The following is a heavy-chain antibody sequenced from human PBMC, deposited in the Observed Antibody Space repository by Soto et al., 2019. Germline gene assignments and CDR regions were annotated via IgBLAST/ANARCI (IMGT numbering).Heavy chain of an antibody. Sequence: ASVKVSCKASGYTFTSYGISWVRQAPGQGLEWMGWISAYNGNTNYAQKLQGRVTMTTDTSTSTAYMELRSLRSDDTAVYYCARAAGTGIWYYGMDVWGQGTTVTVSS. D-gene: IGHD6-13*01. J-gene: IGHJ6*02. V-gene: IGHV1-18*04. CDR1: GYTFTSYG. CDR2: ISAYNGNT. CDR3: ARAAGTGIWYYGMDV.